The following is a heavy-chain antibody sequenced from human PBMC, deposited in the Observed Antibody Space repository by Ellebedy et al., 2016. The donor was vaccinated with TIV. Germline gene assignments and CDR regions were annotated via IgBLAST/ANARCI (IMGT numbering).Heavy chain of an antibody. CDR3: ARDHYYDSSGSSSVGAWFDP. J-gene: IGHJ5*02. CDR1: GYTFTSYD. D-gene: IGHD3-22*01. CDR2: MNPNSGNT. V-gene: IGHV1-8*01. Sequence: ASVKVSXXASGYTFTSYDINWVRQATGQGLEWMGWMNPNSGNTGYAQKFQGRVTMTRNTSISTAYMELSSLRSEDTAVYYCARDHYYDSSGSSSVGAWFDPWGQGTLVTVSS.